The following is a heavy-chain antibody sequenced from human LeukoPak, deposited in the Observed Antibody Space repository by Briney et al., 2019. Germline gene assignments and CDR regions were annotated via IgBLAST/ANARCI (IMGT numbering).Heavy chain of an antibody. CDR2: IYPGDSDT. V-gene: IGHV5-51*01. D-gene: IGHD3-22*01. CDR1: GYSFTSYW. J-gene: IGHJ4*02. Sequence: GESLKISCKGSGYSFTSYWIGWVRQMPGKGLEWMGIIYPGDSDTRYSPSFQGQVTISADKSISTAYLQWSSLKASDTAMYYCARTRKATPYYYDSSGYYYWGQGTLVTVSS. CDR3: ARTRKATPYYYDSSGYYY.